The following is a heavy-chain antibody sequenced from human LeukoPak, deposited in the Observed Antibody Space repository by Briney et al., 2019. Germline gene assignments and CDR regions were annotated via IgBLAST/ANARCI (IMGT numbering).Heavy chain of an antibody. Sequence: PGGSLRLSCAASGFTFRSYAMSWVRQAPGKGLEWVAVIWSHGNTKKYADSVTGRFTISRDNSKNTLYLEMNTLRAEDTAVYYCARDDDYDDHNTFDMWGHGTMVTVSS. CDR1: GFTFRSYA. V-gene: IGHV3-33*08. CDR3: ARDDDYDDHNTFDM. CDR2: IWSHGNTK. J-gene: IGHJ3*02. D-gene: IGHD4-17*01.